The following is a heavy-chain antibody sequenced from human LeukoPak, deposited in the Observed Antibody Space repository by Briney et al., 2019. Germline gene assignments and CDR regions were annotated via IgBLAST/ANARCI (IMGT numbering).Heavy chain of an antibody. J-gene: IGHJ4*02. CDR2: ISGSGVTT. V-gene: IGHV3-23*01. CDR1: GFTFNNYA. Sequence: PGGSLRLSCAASGFTFNNYAMSWVRQAPGMGLGWVSTISGSGVTTYYADSVRGRFTISRDNSKTTLYLQLDSLRPEDMAIYYCAKSPGQIQLDYFDYWGQGTLVTVSS. D-gene: IGHD1-1*01. CDR3: AKSPGQIQLDYFDY.